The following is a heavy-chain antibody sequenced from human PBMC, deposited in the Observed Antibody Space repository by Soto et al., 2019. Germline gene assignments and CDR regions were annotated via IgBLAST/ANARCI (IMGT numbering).Heavy chain of an antibody. V-gene: IGHV3-23*01. CDR3: AKGVSFSPPYYFAS. J-gene: IGHJ4*02. CDR2: IRGTGGTT. CDR1: GFTFSSYA. D-gene: IGHD1-26*01. Sequence: EVRLLESGGGLVQPGGSQRVSCRASGFTFSSYAMAWVRRAPGKGLEWVSGIRGTGGTTYYADSVKGRFTVSRDNSENTLYLDMASLKAEDTGMYYCAKGVSFSPPYYFASWGQGSQVTVSS.